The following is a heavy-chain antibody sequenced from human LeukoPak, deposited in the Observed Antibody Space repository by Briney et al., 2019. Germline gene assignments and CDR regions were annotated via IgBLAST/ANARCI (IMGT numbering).Heavy chain of an antibody. Sequence: ASVKVSCKASGYTFTGYYMHWVRQAPGQRLEWMGWINPNSGGTNYAQKFQGRVTMTRDTSISTAYMELSRLRSDDTAVYYCAREAVVAAFIPYFDYWGQGTLVTVSS. CDR1: GYTFTGYY. CDR2: INPNSGGT. CDR3: AREAVVAAFIPYFDY. J-gene: IGHJ4*02. V-gene: IGHV1-2*02. D-gene: IGHD2-15*01.